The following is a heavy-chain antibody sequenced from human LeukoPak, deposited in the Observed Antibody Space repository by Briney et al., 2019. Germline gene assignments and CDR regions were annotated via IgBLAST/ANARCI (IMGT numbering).Heavy chain of an antibody. CDR3: ILAAAGTEFDS. V-gene: IGHV3-74*01. J-gene: IGHJ4*02. CDR1: GFTFSSYW. D-gene: IGHD6-13*01. CDR2: IDTDGSNT. Sequence: GGSLRLSCAASGFTFSSYWMHWVRQAPGKGLVWVSRIDTDGSNTSYADSVKGRFTISRDNAKNTLYLQMSSLRAEDTAVYYCILAAAGTEFDSWGQGSLVTVSS.